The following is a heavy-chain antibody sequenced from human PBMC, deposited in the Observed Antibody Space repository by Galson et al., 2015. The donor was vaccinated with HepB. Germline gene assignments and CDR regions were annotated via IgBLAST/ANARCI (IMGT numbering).Heavy chain of an antibody. J-gene: IGHJ4*02. D-gene: IGHD3-22*01. V-gene: IGHV3-53*04. Sequence: LRLSCAASGFTVSSNYMSWVRQAPGKGLEWVSIIYSGTSTYYADSVRGRFTISRHNFKNTLYLQMNSLRAEDTAVYYCARGPRHYYDSSGPGYFDYWGQGTLVTVSS. CDR2: IYSGTST. CDR3: ARGPRHYYDSSGPGYFDY. CDR1: GFTVSSNY.